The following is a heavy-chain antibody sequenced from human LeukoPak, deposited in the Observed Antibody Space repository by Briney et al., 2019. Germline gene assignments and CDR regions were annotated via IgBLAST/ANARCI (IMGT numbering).Heavy chain of an antibody. J-gene: IGHJ4*02. CDR3: ATDRAYYSDSSGYYLVRAYDY. D-gene: IGHD3-22*01. V-gene: IGHV3-23*01. Sequence: GGSLRLSCAASGFTFSTYAMSWVRQAPGKGLEWVSGISGSGGSTFYADSVKGRFTISGDNSKNTLYLQMNSLRAEDTAVYYCATDRAYYSDSSGYYLVRAYDYWGQGTLVTVSS. CDR2: ISGSGGST. CDR1: GFTFSTYA.